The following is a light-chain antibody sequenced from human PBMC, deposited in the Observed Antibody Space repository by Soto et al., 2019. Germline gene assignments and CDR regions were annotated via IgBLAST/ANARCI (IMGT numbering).Light chain of an antibody. CDR1: QSVHDF. J-gene: IGKJ5*01. V-gene: IGKV3D-15*01. CDR2: GAS. CDR3: QQYNNWPPIT. Sequence: EVVLTQSPATLSLSPGYRSALSCKASQSVHDFLAWYQQKPGQAPRLLIYGASNRAAGIPARFSGSGSGTDFTLTIKSLQSEDFAVYYCQQYNNWPPITFGQGTRREIK.